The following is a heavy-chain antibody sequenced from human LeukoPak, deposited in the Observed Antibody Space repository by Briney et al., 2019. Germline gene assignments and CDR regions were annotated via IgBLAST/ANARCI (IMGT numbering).Heavy chain of an antibody. CDR2: ISAYNGNT. V-gene: IGHV1-18*04. Sequence: ASVKVSCKASGYSFSGHYMHWVRQAPGQGLEWMGWISAYNGNTNYAQKLQGRVTMTTDTSTSTAYMELRSLRSDDTAVYYCARDYPATEGSFDYWGQGTLVTVSS. D-gene: IGHD2-15*01. J-gene: IGHJ4*02. CDR1: GYSFSGHY. CDR3: ARDYPATEGSFDY.